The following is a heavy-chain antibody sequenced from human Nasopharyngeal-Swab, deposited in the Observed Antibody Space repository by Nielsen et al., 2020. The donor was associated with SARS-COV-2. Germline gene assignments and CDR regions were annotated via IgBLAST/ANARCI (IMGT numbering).Heavy chain of an antibody. Sequence: GEPMKISCAASGFTFSSYDMHWVRKATGKGLEWVSAIGTAGDTYYPGSVNGRFTISRENATNSLYLQRNSLRAGETAVYYCARGGPAPNFDLWGRGTLVTVSS. CDR1: GFTFSSYD. D-gene: IGHD3-16*01. CDR2: IGTAGDT. CDR3: ARGGPAPNFDL. J-gene: IGHJ2*01. V-gene: IGHV3-13*01.